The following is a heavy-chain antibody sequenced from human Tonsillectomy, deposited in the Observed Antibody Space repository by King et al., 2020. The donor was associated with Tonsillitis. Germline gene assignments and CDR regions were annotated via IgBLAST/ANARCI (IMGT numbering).Heavy chain of an antibody. CDR1: GFTVSSNY. J-gene: IGHJ4*02. V-gene: IGHV3-53*01. D-gene: IGHD3-22*01. Sequence: VQLVESGGGLIQPGGSLRLSCAASGFTVSSNYMSWVRQAPGKGLEWVSVIYSGGSTYYADSVKGRFTISRDNSKNTLYLQMNSLRAEDTAVYYCAREAPFNYYDSSGYCDYWGQGTLVTVSS. CDR3: AREAPFNYYDSSGYCDY. CDR2: IYSGGST.